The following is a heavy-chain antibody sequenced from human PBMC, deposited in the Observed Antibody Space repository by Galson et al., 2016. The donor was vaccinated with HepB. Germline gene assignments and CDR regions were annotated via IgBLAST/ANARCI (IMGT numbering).Heavy chain of an antibody. J-gene: IGHJ4*02. CDR2: IYHSGST. CDR3: ARYFDH. CDR1: GGSVSSGSSTGGYY. V-gene: IGHV4-31*03. Sequence: LSLTCTVSGGSVSSGSSTGGYYWSWIRQHPGKGLEWIGYIYHSGSTYYNPSLRSRVTISVDSSENQFSLKLSSVIAADPAVYYCARYFDHWGQGILVTVSS.